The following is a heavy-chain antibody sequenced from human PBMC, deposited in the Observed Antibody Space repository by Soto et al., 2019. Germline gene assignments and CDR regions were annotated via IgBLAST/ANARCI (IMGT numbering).Heavy chain of an antibody. D-gene: IGHD5-18*01. CDR1: GGSISSGGYS. J-gene: IGHJ4*02. CDR2: INHSGST. CDR3: ARALGYTYGHLPIDY. Sequence: PSETLSLTCAVSGGSISSGGYSWSWIRQPPGKGLEWIGEINHSGSTNYNPSLKSRVTISVDRSKNQFSLNLSSVTAADTALYYCARALGYTYGHLPIDYWGQGTLVTVSS. V-gene: IGHV4-30-2*01.